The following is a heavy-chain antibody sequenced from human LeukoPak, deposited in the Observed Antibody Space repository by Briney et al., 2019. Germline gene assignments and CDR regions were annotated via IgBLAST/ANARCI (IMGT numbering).Heavy chain of an antibody. Sequence: GGSLRLSCIASGFTFRNTSMNWVRQAPGKGLEWVARIRSKRDGGTTDYAAPVKGRFTISRDDSKNTMYLQMNSLKAEDTAVYYCARDWYYAFDFWGQGTMVTVSS. J-gene: IGHJ3*01. CDR3: ARDWYYAFDF. CDR2: IRSKRDGGTT. V-gene: IGHV3-15*07. D-gene: IGHD2-21*02. CDR1: GFTFRNTS.